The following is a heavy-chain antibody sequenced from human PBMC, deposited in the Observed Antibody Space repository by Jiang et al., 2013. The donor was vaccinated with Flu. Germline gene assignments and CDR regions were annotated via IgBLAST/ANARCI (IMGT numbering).Heavy chain of an antibody. CDR1: G. V-gene: IGHV1-18*01. J-gene: IGHJ4*02. CDR2: IGAYNGNT. Sequence: GISWVRQAPGQGVEWMGWIGAYNGNTNYAQKLQGRVTITTDTSTSTAYMELRSLRSDDTAVYYCARDEGGSYSGGPLGYWGQGTLVTVSS. D-gene: IGHD1-26*01. CDR3: ARDEGGSYSGGPLGY.